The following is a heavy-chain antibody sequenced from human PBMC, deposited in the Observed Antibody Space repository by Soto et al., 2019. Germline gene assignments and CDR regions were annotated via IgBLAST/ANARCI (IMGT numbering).Heavy chain of an antibody. CDR1: GFTFDDYT. D-gene: IGHD5-18*01. J-gene: IGHJ5*02. V-gene: IGHV3-43*01. CDR3: AKHVGDPAMVWGWFDP. Sequence: EVQLVESGGVVVQPGGSLRLSCAASGFTFDDYTMHWVRQAPGKGLEWVSVISWDGGSTYYAASVKGRLTISRDNRKNSLYLHMNRLRTDDTGLHYCAKHVGDPAMVWGWFDPWGQGTLLTVSS. CDR2: ISWDGGST.